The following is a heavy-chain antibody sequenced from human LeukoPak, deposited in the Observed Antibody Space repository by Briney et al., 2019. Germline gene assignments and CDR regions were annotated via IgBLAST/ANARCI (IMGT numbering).Heavy chain of an antibody. CDR2: INPNSGGT. CDR3: ARIHVATMENDAFDI. CDR1: GYTFTGYY. V-gene: IGHV1-2*02. Sequence: ASVKVSCKASGYTFTGYYMHWVRQAPGQGLEWMGWINPNSGGTNYAQKFQGRVTMTRDTSISTAYMELSRLRSDDTAVYYCARIHVATMENDAFDIWGQGTMVTVSS. J-gene: IGHJ3*02. D-gene: IGHD5-12*01.